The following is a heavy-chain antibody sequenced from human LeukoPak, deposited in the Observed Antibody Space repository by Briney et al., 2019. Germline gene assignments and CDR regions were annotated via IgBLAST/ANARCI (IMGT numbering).Heavy chain of an antibody. J-gene: IGHJ4*02. CDR3: AKAARPMDIVATIFNYFDY. Sequence: PGGSLRLSCAASGFSVSTSFMSWVRQAPGKGLEWVSAISGSGGSTYYADSVKGRFTISRDNSKNTLYLQMNSLRAEDTAVYYCAKAARPMDIVATIFNYFDYWGQGTLVTVSS. CDR2: ISGSGGST. CDR1: GFSVSTSF. V-gene: IGHV3-23*01. D-gene: IGHD5-12*01.